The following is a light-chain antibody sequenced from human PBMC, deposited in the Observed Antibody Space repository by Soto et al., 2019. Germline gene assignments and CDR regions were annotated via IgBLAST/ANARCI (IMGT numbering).Light chain of an antibody. Sequence: QSVLTQPASVSGSPGQSITISCTGTSSDIGGYNYVSWYQQYPGKAPKLMIYDVSNRPSGVSNRFSGSKSGNTASLTISGLQAEDEADYYCSSYTSISTYVVFGGGTKLTVL. V-gene: IGLV2-14*01. J-gene: IGLJ2*01. CDR1: SSDIGGYNY. CDR3: SSYTSISTYVV. CDR2: DVS.